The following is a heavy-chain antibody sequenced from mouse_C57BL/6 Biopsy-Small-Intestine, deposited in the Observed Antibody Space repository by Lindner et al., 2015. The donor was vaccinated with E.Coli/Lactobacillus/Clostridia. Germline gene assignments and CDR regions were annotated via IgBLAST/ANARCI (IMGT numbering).Heavy chain of an antibody. CDR2: IDPEDGET. J-gene: IGHJ3*01. CDR3: VPYYFGFAH. V-gene: IGHV14-2*01. D-gene: IGHD1-1*01. Sequence: VQLQESGAELVKPGASVILSCTASGFNIKDYYMHWVKQRTELGLEWIGRIDPEDGETKCAPKFQGKATITADTSSNTAFLHLSSLTPEDTAVYYCVPYYFGFAHWGQGTLVTVSA. CDR1: GFNIKDYY.